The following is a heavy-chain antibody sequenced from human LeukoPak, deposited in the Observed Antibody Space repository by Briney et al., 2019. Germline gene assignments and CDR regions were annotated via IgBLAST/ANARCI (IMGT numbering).Heavy chain of an antibody. J-gene: IGHJ6*03. Sequence: SETLSLTCAVYGGSFSGYYWSWIRQPPGKGLEWIGSIYYSGSTYYNPSLKSRVTISVDTSKNQFSLKLSSVTAADTAVYYCARGRRYYGSGSYAIYYYYYMDVWGKGTTVTVSS. D-gene: IGHD3-10*01. CDR2: IYYSGST. CDR1: GGSFSGYY. CDR3: ARGRRYYGSGSYAIYYYYYMDV. V-gene: IGHV4-34*01.